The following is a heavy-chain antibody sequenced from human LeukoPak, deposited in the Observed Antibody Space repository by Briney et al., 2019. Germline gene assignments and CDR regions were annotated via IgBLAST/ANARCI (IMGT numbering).Heavy chain of an antibody. V-gene: IGHV4-34*01. CDR1: GFTVSSNY. Sequence: GSLRLSCAASGFTVSSNYMSWVRQPPGKGLEWIGEINHSGSTNYNPSLKSRVTISVDRSKNQFSLKLSSVTAADTAVYYCARGGGWKADAFDIWGQGTMVTVSS. D-gene: IGHD1-1*01. CDR2: INHSGST. CDR3: ARGGGWKADAFDI. J-gene: IGHJ3*02.